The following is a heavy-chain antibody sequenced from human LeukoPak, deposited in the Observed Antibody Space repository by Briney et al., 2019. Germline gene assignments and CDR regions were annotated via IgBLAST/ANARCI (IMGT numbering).Heavy chain of an antibody. J-gene: IGHJ4*02. CDR1: GYTFTGYY. V-gene: IGHV1-2*02. CDR2: INPNSGGT. D-gene: IGHD3-16*02. Sequence: ASVKVSCKVSGYTFTGYYMHWVRQAPGQGLEWMGWINPNSGGTNYAQKFQGRVTMTRDTSISTAYMELSRLRSDDTAVYYCARVGGELSPFDYWGQGTLVTVSS. CDR3: ARVGGELSPFDY.